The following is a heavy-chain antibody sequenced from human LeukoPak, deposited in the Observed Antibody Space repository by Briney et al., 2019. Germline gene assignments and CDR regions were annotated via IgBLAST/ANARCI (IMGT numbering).Heavy chain of an antibody. J-gene: IGHJ4*02. CDR1: GGSITSSTYY. Sequence: KASETLSLTCTVSGGSITSSTYYWGWIRQPPGKGLEWIGSVFYSGSTYYNPSLQSRVTIAVDTSKNQFSLKLSSVTAADTAVYYCARVTGYFDSWGQGTLVTVSS. D-gene: IGHD3-10*01. CDR3: ARVTGYFDS. CDR2: VFYSGST. V-gene: IGHV4-39*07.